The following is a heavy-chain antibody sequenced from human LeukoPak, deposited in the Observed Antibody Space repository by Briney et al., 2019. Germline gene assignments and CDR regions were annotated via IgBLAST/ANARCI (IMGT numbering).Heavy chain of an antibody. D-gene: IGHD3-9*01. Sequence: GGSLRLSCAASGFTFSSYSMNWVRQAPGKGLEWVSSISSSSSYINYADSVKGRFTISRDNAKSSLYLQMNSLRVEDTAVYYCAREASSYDILTAYYLNWFDPWGQGTLVTVSS. CDR3: AREASSYDILTAYYLNWFDP. J-gene: IGHJ5*02. V-gene: IGHV3-21*01. CDR2: ISSSSSYI. CDR1: GFTFSSYS.